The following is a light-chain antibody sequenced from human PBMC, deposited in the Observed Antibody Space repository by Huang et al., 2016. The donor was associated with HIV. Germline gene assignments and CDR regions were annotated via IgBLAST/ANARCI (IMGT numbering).Light chain of an antibody. CDR2: EAS. V-gene: IGKV3-11*01. Sequence: EIVLTQSSATLSLSPGERATLSCRASQSVREYLAWYQHKPGQAPRLLIYEASQRAPGIPDRFSGSGSGTYFTLTISSLEPEDFAVYYCQERGNWPRFSFGPGTKVDIK. CDR1: QSVREY. J-gene: IGKJ3*01. CDR3: QERGNWPRFS.